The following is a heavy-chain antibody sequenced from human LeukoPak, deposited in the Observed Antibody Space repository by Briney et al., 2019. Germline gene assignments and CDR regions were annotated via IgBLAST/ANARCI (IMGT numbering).Heavy chain of an antibody. CDR1: GGTFSSYA. J-gene: IGHJ5*02. V-gene: IGHV1-69*04. Sequence: ASVTVSCKASGGTFSSYAISWVRQAPGQGLEWMGRIIPILGIANYAQKFQGRVTITADKSTSTAYMELSSLRSEDTAVYYCARDRSQVLRFLEWLPNWFDPWGQGTLVTVSS. CDR3: ARDRSQVLRFLEWLPNWFDP. D-gene: IGHD3-3*01. CDR2: IIPILGIA.